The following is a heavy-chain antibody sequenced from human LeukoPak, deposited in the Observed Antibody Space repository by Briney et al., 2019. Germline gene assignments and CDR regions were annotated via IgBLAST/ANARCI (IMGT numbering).Heavy chain of an antibody. CDR3: ATLPSFLAVAGQIDY. CDR2: FDPEDGET. V-gene: IGHV1-24*01. D-gene: IGHD6-19*01. Sequence: GASVKASCKVSGYTLTELSMHWVRQAPGKGLEWMGGFDPEDGETIYAQKFQGRVTMTEDTSTDTAYMELSSLRSEDTAVYYCATLPSFLAVAGQIDYWGQGTLVTVSS. CDR1: GYTLTELS. J-gene: IGHJ4*02.